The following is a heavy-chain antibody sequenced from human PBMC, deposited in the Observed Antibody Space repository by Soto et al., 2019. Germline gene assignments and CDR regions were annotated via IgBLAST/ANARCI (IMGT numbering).Heavy chain of an antibody. Sequence: PSETLSLTCTVSGGSISSSSYYWGWIRQPPGKGLEWIGSIYYSGSTYYNPSLKSRVTISVDTSKNQFSLKLSSVTAADTAVYYCARQSRSGSLDNGNGMDAWGQGTTVTVSS. CDR1: GGSISSSSYY. CDR3: ARQSRSGSLDNGNGMDA. J-gene: IGHJ6*02. CDR2: IYYSGST. V-gene: IGHV4-39*01. D-gene: IGHD1-20*01.